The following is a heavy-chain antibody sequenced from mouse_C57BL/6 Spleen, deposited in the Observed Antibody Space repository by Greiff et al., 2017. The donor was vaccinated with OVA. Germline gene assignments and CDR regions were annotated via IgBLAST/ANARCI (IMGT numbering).Heavy chain of an antibody. D-gene: IGHD2-1*01. CDR3: TTLAGKRWYFDV. J-gene: IGHJ1*03. Sequence: EVQLQQSGAELVRPGASAKLSCTASGFNIKDDYMHWVKQRPEQGLEWIGWIDPENGDTEYASKFQGKATITADTSSNTAYLQLSSLTSEDTAVYYCTTLAGKRWYFDVWGTGTTVTVSS. CDR2: IDPENGDT. CDR1: GFNIKDDY. V-gene: IGHV14-4*01.